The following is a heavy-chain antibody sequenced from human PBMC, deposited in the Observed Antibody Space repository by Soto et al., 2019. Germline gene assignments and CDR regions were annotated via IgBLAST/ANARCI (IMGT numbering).Heavy chain of an antibody. J-gene: IGHJ4*02. D-gene: IGHD1-1*01. CDR1: GGTFSSYT. Sequence: QVQLVQSGAEVKKPGSSVKVSCKASGGTFSSYTISWVRQAPGQGLEWMGRIIPILGIANYAQKFQGRVTXTXXKSTSTAYMELSSLRSEDTAVYYCATRGTEAYFDYWGQGTLVTVSS. V-gene: IGHV1-69*02. CDR2: IIPILGIA. CDR3: ATRGTEAYFDY.